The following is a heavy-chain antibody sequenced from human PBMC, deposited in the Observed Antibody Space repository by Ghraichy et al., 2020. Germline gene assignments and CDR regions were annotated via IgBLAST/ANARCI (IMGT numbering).Heavy chain of an antibody. CDR1: GFTFDDYA. D-gene: IGHD6-19*01. CDR2: ISWNSGSI. CDR3: AKDGGVIAVAGTIYYYYGMDV. Sequence: GGSLRLSCAASGFTFDDYAMHWVRQAPGKGLEWVSGISWNSGSIGYADSVKGRFTISRDNAKNSLYLQMNSLRAEDTALYYCAKDGGVIAVAGTIYYYYGMDVWGQGTTVTVSS. V-gene: IGHV3-9*01. J-gene: IGHJ6*02.